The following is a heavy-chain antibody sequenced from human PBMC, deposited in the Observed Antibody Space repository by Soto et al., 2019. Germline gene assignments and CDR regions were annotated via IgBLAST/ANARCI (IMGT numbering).Heavy chain of an antibody. D-gene: IGHD3-3*01. CDR1: GFIFDDFA. CDR3: TKVVGLYDFWSCPLHFDL. J-gene: IGHJ4*02. V-gene: IGHV3-9*01. Sequence: EAQLVESGGGLVQPGRSLRLSCAGSGFIFDDFAIHWVRQAPGKGLEWVSGISWNSDSIGYADTVKGRFTISRDNAKNALYLQMNILRVEDTALYYCTKVVGLYDFWSCPLHFDLWGQGTRVTVSS. CDR2: ISWNSDSI.